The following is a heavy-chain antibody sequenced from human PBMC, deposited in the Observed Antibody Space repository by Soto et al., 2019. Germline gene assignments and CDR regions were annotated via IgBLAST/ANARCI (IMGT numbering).Heavy chain of an antibody. CDR3: ARHYSAMCV. CDR2: IYSDNNT. CDR1: GFTVSSDS. J-gene: IGHJ6*02. Sequence: EVQLVETGGDLIQPGGSLRLSCAASGFTVSSDSMTWVRQAPGKGLEWTSIIYSDNNTDYADSVKGRFSIARDTSKNILYLQMNSLRAEDTVEYYCARHYSAMCVWGQGTTVTVSS. V-gene: IGHV3-53*02.